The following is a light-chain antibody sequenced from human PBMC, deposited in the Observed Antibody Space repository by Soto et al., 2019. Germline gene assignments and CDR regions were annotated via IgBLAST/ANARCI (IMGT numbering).Light chain of an antibody. J-gene: IGKJ4*01. CDR3: QQYYSTPLT. CDR1: QSLLFSSKNLNY. V-gene: IGKV4-1*01. Sequence: DIVMTQSPDSLVVPLGERATIHCKATQSLLFSSKNLNYLSWYQQRPGQPPRLLIYWASTRDSGVPDRFSGSGSGTEFTLTISSLQAEDVAFYYCQQYYSTPLTFGGGTRLEIK. CDR2: WAS.